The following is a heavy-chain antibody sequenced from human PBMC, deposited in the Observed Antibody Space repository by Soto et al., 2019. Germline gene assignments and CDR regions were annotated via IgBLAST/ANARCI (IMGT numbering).Heavy chain of an antibody. CDR2: IYYSGST. CDR1: GGSISSYY. D-gene: IGHD2-2*01. J-gene: IGHJ4*02. Sequence: SETLSLTCTVSGGSISSYYWSWIRQPPGKGLECIGYIYYSGSTNYNPSLKSRVTISVDTSKNQFSLKLSSVTAADTAVYYCARATGVVVVPAAMDFDYWGQGTLVTVSS. CDR3: ARATGVVVVPAAMDFDY. V-gene: IGHV4-59*01.